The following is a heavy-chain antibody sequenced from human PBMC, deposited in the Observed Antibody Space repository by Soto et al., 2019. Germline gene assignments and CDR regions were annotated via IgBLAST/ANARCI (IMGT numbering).Heavy chain of an antibody. J-gene: IGHJ4*02. CDR3: ARGSGSGYYSY. V-gene: IGHV4-59*01. D-gene: IGHD3-22*01. CDR2: IYYSGST. CDR1: GGSISSYY. Sequence: SETLSLTCTVSGGSISSYYWSWIRQPPGKGLEWIGYIYYSGSTNYNPSLKSRVTISVDTPKNQFSLKLSSVTAADTAVYYCARGSGSGYYSYWGQGTLVTVST.